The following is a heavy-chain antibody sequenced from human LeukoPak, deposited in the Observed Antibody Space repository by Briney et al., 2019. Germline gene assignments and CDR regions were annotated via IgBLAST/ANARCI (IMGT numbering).Heavy chain of an antibody. D-gene: IGHD3-9*01. V-gene: IGHV4-59*12. CDR3: ARVGVLSYDILTGYYSRWFDP. Sequence: SETLSLTCTVSGGSISSYYWSWIRQPPGKGLEWIGYIYYSGSTNYNPSLKSRVTISVDKSKNQFSLKLSSVTAADTAVYYCARVGVLSYDILTGYYSRWFDPWGQGTLVTVSS. J-gene: IGHJ5*02. CDR2: IYYSGST. CDR1: GGSISSYY.